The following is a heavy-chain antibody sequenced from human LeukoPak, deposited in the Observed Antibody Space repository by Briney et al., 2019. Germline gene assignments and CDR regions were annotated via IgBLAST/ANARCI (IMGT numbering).Heavy chain of an antibody. CDR3: ARSAPINYSNVYFDY. CDR2: IYYSGST. V-gene: IGHV4-30-4*01. Sequence: SETLSLTCTVSGGSISSGDYYWSWIRQPPGKGLEWIGYIYYSGSTYYNPSLKSRVTISVDTSKNQFSLKLSSVTAADTAVYYCARSAPINYSNVYFDYWGQGTLVTVSS. CDR1: GGSISSGDYY. J-gene: IGHJ4*02. D-gene: IGHD4-11*01.